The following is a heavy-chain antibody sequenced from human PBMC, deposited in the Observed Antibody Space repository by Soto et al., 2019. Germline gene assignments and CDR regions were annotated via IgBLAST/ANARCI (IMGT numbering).Heavy chain of an antibody. CDR3: GRLEGLATVSYYFDY. CDR1: GGSVSSSSYY. Sequence: SETLSLTCTVSGGSVSSSSYYWGWYRQPPGKGLEWIGSVYYSGSTYYNPSLESRVTISVDKSKNQFSLKLMSLSAADTAVYYCGRLEGLATVSYYFDYWGQGALVTVSS. J-gene: IGHJ4*02. D-gene: IGHD3-9*01. V-gene: IGHV4-39*01. CDR2: VYYSGST.